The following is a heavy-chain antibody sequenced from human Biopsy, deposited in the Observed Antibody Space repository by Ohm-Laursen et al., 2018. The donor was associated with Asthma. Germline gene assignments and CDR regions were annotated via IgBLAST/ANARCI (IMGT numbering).Heavy chain of an antibody. V-gene: IGHV2-70*04. Sequence: STQTLTLTCSFSGFSLSSSGANVNWIRQPPGKALEWLARIDWEEDKFYSTSLRTRLTISKGSSEDQAVLTMTNMGPVDTATYYCTRHNDYWGPGILVTVSS. CDR3: TRHNDY. CDR2: IDWEEDK. CDR1: GFSLSSSGAN. D-gene: IGHD1-14*01. J-gene: IGHJ4*02.